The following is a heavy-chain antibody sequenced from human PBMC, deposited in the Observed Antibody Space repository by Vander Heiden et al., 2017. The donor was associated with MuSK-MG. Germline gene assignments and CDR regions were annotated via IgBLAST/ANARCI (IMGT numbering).Heavy chain of an antibody. D-gene: IGHD2-15*01. Sequence: QVQLVQSGAEVKKPGASVKVSCKASGYTFTGYYMHWVRQAPGQGLEWMGWINPNSGGTNDAQKFQGRVTMTRDTSISTAYMELSRLRSDDTAVYDCARDSGGKASHWGQGTLVTVYS. CDR2: INPNSGGT. CDR1: GYTFTGYY. V-gene: IGHV1-2*02. CDR3: ARDSGGKASH. J-gene: IGHJ4*02.